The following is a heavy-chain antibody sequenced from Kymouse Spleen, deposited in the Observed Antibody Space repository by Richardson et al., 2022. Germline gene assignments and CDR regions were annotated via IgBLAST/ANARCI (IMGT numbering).Heavy chain of an antibody. CDR2: IRSKANSYAT. D-gene: IGHD3-10*01. CDR3: TRLWFGELDY. V-gene: IGHV3-73*02. Sequence: EVQLVESGGGLVQPGGSLKLSCAASGFTFSGSAMHWVRQASGKGLEWVGRIRSKANSYATAYAASVKGRFTISRDDSKNTAYLQMNSLKTEDTAVYYCTRLWFGELDYWGQGTLVTVSS. CDR1: GFTFSGSA. J-gene: IGHJ4*02.